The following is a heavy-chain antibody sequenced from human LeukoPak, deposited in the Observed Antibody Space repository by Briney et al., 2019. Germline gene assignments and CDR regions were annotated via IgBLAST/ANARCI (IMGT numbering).Heavy chain of an antibody. CDR2: ISPYNGNT. J-gene: IGHJ5*02. V-gene: IGHV1-18*01. D-gene: IGHD2-2*01. Sequence: ASVKVSCKASGYTFTSYDINWVRQAPGQGLEWMGWISPYNGNTNYAPKLQGRVTLTTDTSTTTAYMELRSLRSDDTAVCYCARGGVVPAAVPNWFDPWGQGTLVIVSS. CDR1: GYTFTSYD. CDR3: ARGGVVPAAVPNWFDP.